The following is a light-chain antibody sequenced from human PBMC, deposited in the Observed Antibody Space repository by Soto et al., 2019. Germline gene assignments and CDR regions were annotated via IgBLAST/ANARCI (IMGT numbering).Light chain of an antibody. V-gene: IGKV3-20*01. CDR1: QSVSSSY. CDR3: KHNGGSPPWT. Sequence: EIVLTQSPGTLSLSPGERATLSCRASQSVSSSYLAWYQQKPGQAPRLLIYGASSRATGIPDRFSGSGSGKDFTLTIRRLEPEDFAVYSCKHNGGSPPWTSAQGTKVEIK. CDR2: GAS. J-gene: IGKJ1*01.